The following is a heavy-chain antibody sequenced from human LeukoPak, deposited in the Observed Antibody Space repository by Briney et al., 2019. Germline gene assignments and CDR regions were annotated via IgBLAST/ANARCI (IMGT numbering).Heavy chain of an antibody. Sequence: GGSLRLSCAASGFTFSSYAMCWVRQAPGKGLEWVSAISGSGGSTYYADSVKGRFAISRDNSKSTLYLQMNSLKAEDTAVYYCATFRFLGTWGQGTMVTVSP. D-gene: IGHD3-3*01. CDR3: ATFRFLGT. CDR2: ISGSGGST. CDR1: GFTFSSYA. J-gene: IGHJ3*01. V-gene: IGHV3-23*01.